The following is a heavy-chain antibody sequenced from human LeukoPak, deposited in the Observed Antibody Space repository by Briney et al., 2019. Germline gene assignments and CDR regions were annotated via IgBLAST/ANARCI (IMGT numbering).Heavy chain of an antibody. CDR1: TFTLSTYW. J-gene: IGHJ4*02. V-gene: IGHV3-21*04. Sequence: PGGSLRLSCAASTFTLSTYWMSWVRQAPGKGLEWVSSLSSSSTYVYYADSVKGRFTISRDNAKNSLYLQMSSLRAEDTALYYCAREEGGYFDYWDQGTLVTVSS. D-gene: IGHD3-16*01. CDR2: LSSSSTYV. CDR3: AREEGGYFDY.